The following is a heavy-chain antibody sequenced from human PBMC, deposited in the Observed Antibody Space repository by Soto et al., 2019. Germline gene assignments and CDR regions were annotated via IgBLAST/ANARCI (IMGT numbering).Heavy chain of an antibody. CDR1: GFTFSSYA. V-gene: IGHV3-30*18. Sequence: QVQLVESGGGVVQPGRSLRLACAPSGFTFSSYAMQWVRQAPGKGLEWVGVISSDGGNKYYGDFVKGRFTISRDNSKNIRYLQMNSLIAEDTAVYYCAKDAAAAGTFAYWGQGTLVTVSS. CDR3: AKDAAAAGTFAY. J-gene: IGHJ4*02. D-gene: IGHD6-13*01. CDR2: ISSDGGNK.